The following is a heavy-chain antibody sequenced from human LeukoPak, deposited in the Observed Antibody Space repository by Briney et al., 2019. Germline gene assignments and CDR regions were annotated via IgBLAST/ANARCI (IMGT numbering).Heavy chain of an antibody. V-gene: IGHV4-39*01. J-gene: IGHJ4*02. CDR2: IYYSGST. D-gene: IGHD6-6*01. CDR1: GGSISSSTYY. Sequence: SETLSLTCTVSGGSISSSTYYWAWIRQPPGTGLEWIGSIYYSGSTYYNPSLKSRVTISVDTSKNQFSLKLSSATAPDTAMYYCARRGLGNYLDYWGQGTLVTVSS. CDR3: ARRGLGNYLDY.